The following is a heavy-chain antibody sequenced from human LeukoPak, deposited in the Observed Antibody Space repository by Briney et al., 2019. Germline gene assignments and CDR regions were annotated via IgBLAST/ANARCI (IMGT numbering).Heavy chain of an antibody. CDR2: INHSGST. J-gene: IGHJ4*02. D-gene: IGHD3-3*01. V-gene: IGHV4-34*01. CDR1: GFTFSSYW. Sequence: GSLRLSCAASGFTFSSYWMSWVRQPPGKGLEWIGEINHSGSTNYNPSLKSRVTISVDTSKNQFSLKLSSVTAADTAVYYCARDGITIFGVVIRSYFDYWGQGTLVTVSS. CDR3: ARDGITIFGVVIRSYFDY.